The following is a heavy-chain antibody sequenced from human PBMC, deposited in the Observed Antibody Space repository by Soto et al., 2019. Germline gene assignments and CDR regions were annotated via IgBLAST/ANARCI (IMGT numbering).Heavy chain of an antibody. Sequence: EVQLLESGGGLVQPGGSLRLSCAASGSTFSSNAMTWVRQAPGKGLEWVSAISGSGGSTYYADSVKGRFTISRDNSKNTLYLQMNSLRAEDTAVYYCAKDGVGATTSYWGQGTLVTVSS. CDR3: AKDGVGATTSY. CDR2: ISGSGGST. J-gene: IGHJ4*02. D-gene: IGHD1-26*01. CDR1: GSTFSSNA. V-gene: IGHV3-23*01.